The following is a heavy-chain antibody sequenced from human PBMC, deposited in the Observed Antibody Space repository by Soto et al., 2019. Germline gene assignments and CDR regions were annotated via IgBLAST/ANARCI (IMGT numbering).Heavy chain of an antibody. V-gene: IGHV4-31*03. CDR2: IYFSGST. CDR3: ARGYGRNFDY. Sequence: PSETLSLTCSVSGGSINSDGYYWSWIRQHPGKGLEWIGYIYFSGSTYYSASLKSRVTISVDTSKNQFSLKLSSVTAADTAAYYCARGYGRNFDYWGQGTLVTVSS. CDR1: GGSINSDGYY. D-gene: IGHD5-18*01. J-gene: IGHJ4*02.